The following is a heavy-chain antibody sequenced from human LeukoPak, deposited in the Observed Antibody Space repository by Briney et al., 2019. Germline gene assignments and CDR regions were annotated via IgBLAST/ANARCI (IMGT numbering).Heavy chain of an antibody. Sequence: SETLSLTCTVSGGSISSYYWSWIRQPPGKGLEWIGYIYYSGSTNYNPSLKSRVTISVDTSKNQFSLKLSSVTAADTALYYCASYGDVLFQDWGQGTLVTVSS. V-gene: IGHV4-59*01. CDR2: IYYSGST. J-gene: IGHJ1*01. D-gene: IGHD4-17*01. CDR3: ASYGDVLFQD. CDR1: GGSISSYY.